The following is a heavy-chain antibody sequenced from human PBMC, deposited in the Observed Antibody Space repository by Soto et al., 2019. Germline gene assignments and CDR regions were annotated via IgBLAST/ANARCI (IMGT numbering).Heavy chain of an antibody. Sequence: GGSLRLSCAASGFTFSSYAMSWVRQAPGKGLEWVSAISGSGGSTYYADSVKGRFTISRDNSKNTLYLQMNSLRAEDTAVYYCAKIALFIVVVPADHDAFDIWGQGTMVTVSS. J-gene: IGHJ3*02. CDR1: GFTFSSYA. V-gene: IGHV3-23*01. CDR3: AKIALFIVVVPADHDAFDI. CDR2: ISGSGGST. D-gene: IGHD2-2*01.